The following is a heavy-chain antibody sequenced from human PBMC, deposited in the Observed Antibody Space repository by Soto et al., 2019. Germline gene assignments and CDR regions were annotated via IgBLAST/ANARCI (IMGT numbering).Heavy chain of an antibody. J-gene: IGHJ4*02. CDR1: GGSISSGGYY. CDR2: IYYSGST. D-gene: IGHD3-10*02. CDR3: AYVRLWRDYLDY. V-gene: IGHV4-31*03. Sequence: QVQLQESGPGLVKPSQTLSLTCTVSGGSISSGGYYWSWIRQHPGKGLEWIGYIYYSGSTYYNPSLKSRVTLSVDTSKTQFSLKLSSVTGANTAVYYFAYVRLWRDYLDYGGQGTLVTVSS.